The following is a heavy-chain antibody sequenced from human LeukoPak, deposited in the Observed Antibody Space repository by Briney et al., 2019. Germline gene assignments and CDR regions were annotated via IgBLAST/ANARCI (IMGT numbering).Heavy chain of an antibody. CDR1: GGIFSSYA. CDR3: ARSGYSSPHYYFDY. Sequence: ASVKVSCKASGGIFSSYAISWVRQAPGQGLEWMGGIIPILGTANYAQKFQGRDTITADESTSTAYMELSSLRSEDTAVYYCARSGYSSPHYYFDYWGQGTLVTVSS. D-gene: IGHD6-13*01. J-gene: IGHJ4*02. V-gene: IGHV1-69*13. CDR2: IIPILGTA.